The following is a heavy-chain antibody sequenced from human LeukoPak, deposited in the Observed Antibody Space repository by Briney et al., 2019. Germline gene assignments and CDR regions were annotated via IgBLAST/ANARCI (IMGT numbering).Heavy chain of an antibody. V-gene: IGHV4-59*01. CDR3: ASASLSRDAFDI. J-gene: IGHJ3*02. CDR1: GGSISSYY. Sequence: SETLSLTCTVSGGSISSYYWSWIRQPPGTGLEWIGYIYYSGSTNYNPSLKSRVTISVDTSKNQFSLKLSSVTAADTAVYYCASASLSRDAFDIWGQGTMVTVSS. CDR2: IYYSGST.